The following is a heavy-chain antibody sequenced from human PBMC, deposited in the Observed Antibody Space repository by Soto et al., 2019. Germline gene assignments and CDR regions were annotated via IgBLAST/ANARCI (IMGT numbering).Heavy chain of an antibody. CDR3: ARDSIGYCSGGSCYRSAEFDY. D-gene: IGHD2-15*01. CDR2: IIPSFGTA. Sequence: QVQLVQSGAEVKKPGSSVKVSCKASGGTFSSYAISWVRQAPGQGLEWMGGIIPSFGTANYAQKFQGRVTITADKSTSTAYMELSSLRSEDTAVYYCARDSIGYCSGGSCYRSAEFDYWGQGTLVTVSS. J-gene: IGHJ4*02. V-gene: IGHV1-69*06. CDR1: GGTFSSYA.